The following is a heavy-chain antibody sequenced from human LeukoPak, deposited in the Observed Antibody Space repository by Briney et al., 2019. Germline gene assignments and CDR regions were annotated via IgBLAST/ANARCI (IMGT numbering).Heavy chain of an antibody. CDR2: ISAYNGNT. V-gene: IGHV1-18*01. J-gene: IGHJ4*02. CDR3: ARGLLNGGQTVAGDDTDDY. D-gene: IGHD6-19*01. CDR1: GYSFTSYG. Sequence: GESLKISCKGSGYSFTSYGISWVRQAPGQGLEWMGWISAYNGNTNYAQKLQGRVTMTTDTSTSTAYMELRSLRSDDTAVYYCARGLLNGGQTVAGDDTDDYWGQGTLVTVSS.